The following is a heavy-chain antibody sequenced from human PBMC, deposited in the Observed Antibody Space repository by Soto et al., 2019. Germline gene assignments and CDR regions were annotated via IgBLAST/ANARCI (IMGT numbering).Heavy chain of an antibody. D-gene: IGHD6-13*01. J-gene: IGHJ3*02. V-gene: IGHV3-30-3*01. Sequence: GGSLRLSCAASGFTFSSYAMHWVRQAPGKGLEWVAVISYDGSNKYYADSVKGRFTISRDNSKNTLYLQMNSLRAEDTAVYYCARETEQQPKPGPLSAAFDIWGQGTMVTVSS. CDR1: GFTFSSYA. CDR3: ARETEQQPKPGPLSAAFDI. CDR2: ISYDGSNK.